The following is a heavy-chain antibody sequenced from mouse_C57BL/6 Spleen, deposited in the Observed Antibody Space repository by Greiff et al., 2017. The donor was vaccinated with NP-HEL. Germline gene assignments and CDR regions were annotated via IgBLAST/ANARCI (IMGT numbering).Heavy chain of an antibody. Sequence: QVQLKESGPGLVAPSQSLSITCTVSGFSLTSYGVSWVRQPPGKGLEWLGVIWGDGGTNYHSAIISSMSISKDNSNSQVFLKLSSLQTDDTATYYCAKDYYDYDDGFAYWGQGTLVTVSA. CDR1: GFSLTSYG. D-gene: IGHD2-4*01. CDR2: IWGDGGT. CDR3: AKDYYDYDDGFAY. J-gene: IGHJ3*01. V-gene: IGHV2-3*01.